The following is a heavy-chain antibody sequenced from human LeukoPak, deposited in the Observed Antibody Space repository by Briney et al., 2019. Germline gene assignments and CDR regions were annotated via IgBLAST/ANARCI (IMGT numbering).Heavy chain of an antibody. CDR1: GFTFNTYA. V-gene: IGHV3-23*01. D-gene: IGHD2-2*01. Sequence: GGSLRLSCTASGFTFNTYAMTWVRQAPGKGLEWFSTIGGGPVFYADSVKGRFTISRDDSKNTLFLQMNSLRAEDTAVYYCATCLYQLLDGNHYYYYYYMDVWGKGTTVTVSS. J-gene: IGHJ6*03. CDR3: ATCLYQLLDGNHYYYYYYMDV. CDR2: IGGGPV.